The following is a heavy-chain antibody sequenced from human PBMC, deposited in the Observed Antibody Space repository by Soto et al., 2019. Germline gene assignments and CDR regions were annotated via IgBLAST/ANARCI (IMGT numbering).Heavy chain of an antibody. CDR3: AKALGGFNTGFDY. Sequence: GGSLRLSCAASGFTFSSYAVSWVRQAPGKGLQWVSAISGSGDSTFYADSVKGRFTISRDNFKSTLWLQMNGLRADDTAVYYCAKALGGFNTGFDYWGQGALVTVSS. V-gene: IGHV3-23*01. CDR1: GFTFSSYA. J-gene: IGHJ4*02. CDR2: ISGSGDST. D-gene: IGHD2-8*02.